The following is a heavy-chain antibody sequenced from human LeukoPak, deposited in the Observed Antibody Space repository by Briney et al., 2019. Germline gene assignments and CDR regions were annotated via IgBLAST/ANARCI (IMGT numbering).Heavy chain of an antibody. CDR1: GFTFSSYA. D-gene: IGHD3-3*01. J-gene: IGHJ6*02. V-gene: IGHV3-30-3*01. Sequence: QTGGSLRLSCAASGFTFSSYAMHWVRQAPGKGLEWVAVISYDGSNKYYADSVKGRFTISRDNSKNTLYLQMNSLRAEDTAVYYCARDQRFLEWLTYYYYYGMDVWGQGTTVTVSS. CDR3: ARDQRFLEWLTYYYYYGMDV. CDR2: ISYDGSNK.